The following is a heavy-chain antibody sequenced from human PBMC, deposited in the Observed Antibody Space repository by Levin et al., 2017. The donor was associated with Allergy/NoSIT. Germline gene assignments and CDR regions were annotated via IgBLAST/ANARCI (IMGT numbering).Heavy chain of an antibody. CDR1: GFSLSTSGVG. D-gene: IGHD2-2*02. J-gene: IGHJ6*02. CDR3: AHRRRYCSSTSCYIDYYGMDV. Sequence: SGPTLVKPTQTLTLTCTFSGFSLSTSGVGVGWIRQPPGKALEWLALIYWNDDKRYSPSLKIRLTITKDTSKNQVVLTMTNMDPVDTATYYCAHRRRYCSSTSCYIDYYGMDVWGQGTTVTVSS. V-gene: IGHV2-5*01. CDR2: IYWNDDK.